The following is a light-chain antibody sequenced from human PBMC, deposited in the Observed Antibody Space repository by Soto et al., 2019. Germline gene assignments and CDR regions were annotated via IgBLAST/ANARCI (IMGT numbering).Light chain of an antibody. V-gene: IGLV2-23*01. CDR2: EGT. CDR3: CSHAGTYTLV. Sequence: QSALTQPASVSGSPGQSLTISCTGSSTDVGNSKFVSWYQLHPGQAPKLMIYEGTKRPSGNSNRFSGSYSGNTASLTISGLQTEDAADYYCCSHAGTYTLVFGGGTKLTVL. CDR1: STDVGNSKF. J-gene: IGLJ3*02.